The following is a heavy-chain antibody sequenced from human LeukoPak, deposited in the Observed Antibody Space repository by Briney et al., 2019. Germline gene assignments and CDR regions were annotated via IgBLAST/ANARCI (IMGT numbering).Heavy chain of an antibody. D-gene: IGHD6-13*01. J-gene: IGHJ6*03. CDR2: ISSSSSYI. CDR3: AKDTYSSSWGHYYYYMDV. V-gene: IGHV3-21*04. CDR1: GFTFSSYI. Sequence: PGGSLRLSCAASGFTFSSYIMNWVRQAPGKGLEWVSSISSSSSYIYYADSVKGRFTISRDNSKNTLYLQMNSLRAEDTAVYYCAKDTYSSSWGHYYYYMDVWGKGTTVTVSS.